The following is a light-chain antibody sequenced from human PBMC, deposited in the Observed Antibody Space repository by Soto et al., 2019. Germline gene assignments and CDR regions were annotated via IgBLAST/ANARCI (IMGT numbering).Light chain of an antibody. CDR3: QQRSNWLGIT. CDR2: DAS. J-gene: IGKJ5*01. CDR1: QSVSSY. V-gene: IGKV3-11*01. Sequence: EIVLTQSPATLSLSPGEGATLSCRASQSVSSYLAWYQQKPGQAPRLLIYDASNRATGIPARFSGSGSGTDFTLIISSLEPEDFAVYYCQQRSNWLGITFGQGTRLEIK.